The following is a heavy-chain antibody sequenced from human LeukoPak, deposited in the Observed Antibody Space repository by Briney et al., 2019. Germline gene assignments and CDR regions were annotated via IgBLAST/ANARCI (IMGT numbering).Heavy chain of an antibody. D-gene: IGHD6-19*01. CDR3: ARDHSSGWYDF. CDR2: IYYSGST. J-gene: IGHJ4*02. CDR1: GGSISSYC. Sequence: SETLSLTCTVSGGSISSYCWSWIRQPPGKGLEWIGYIYYSGSTNYNPSLKSRVTISIDTSKSQFSLKLSSVTAADTAVYYCARDHSSGWYDFWGQRTLVTVSS. V-gene: IGHV4-59*01.